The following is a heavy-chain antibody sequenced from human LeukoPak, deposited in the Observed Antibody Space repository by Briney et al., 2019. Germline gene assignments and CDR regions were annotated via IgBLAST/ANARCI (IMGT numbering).Heavy chain of an antibody. V-gene: IGHV4-34*01. CDR2: INHSGST. J-gene: IGHJ2*01. CDR3: ARGSGAVTTWYFDL. D-gene: IGHD4-17*01. CDR1: GGSFSGYY. Sequence: SETLSLTCAVYGGSFSGYYWSWIRQPPGKGLEWIGEINHSGSTNYNPSLKSRVTISVDTSKNQFSLKLSSVTAADTAVYYCARGSGAVTTWYFDLWGRGTLVTVSS.